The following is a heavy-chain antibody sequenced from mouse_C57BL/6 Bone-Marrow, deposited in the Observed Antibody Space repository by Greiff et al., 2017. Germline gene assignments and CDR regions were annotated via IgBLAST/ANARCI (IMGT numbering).Heavy chain of an antibody. CDR2: ISNGGGST. J-gene: IGHJ3*01. V-gene: IGHV5-12*02. CDR1: GFTFSDYY. Sequence: EVKVVESGGGLVQPGGSLKLSCATSGFTFSDYYMYWVRQTPVKRLEWVAYISNGGGSTYYPDTVKGRFTISRYNAKNTLYLHMSRLKSEDTARYYCARRAGNYGLFAYWGQGTLVTVSA. D-gene: IGHD2-1*01. CDR3: ARRAGNYGLFAY.